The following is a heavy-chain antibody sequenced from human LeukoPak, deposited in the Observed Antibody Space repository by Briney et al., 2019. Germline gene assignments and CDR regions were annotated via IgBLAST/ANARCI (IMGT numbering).Heavy chain of an antibody. CDR3: ATEGGGSGSFDY. V-gene: IGHV1-24*01. CDR1: GYTLTELS. J-gene: IGHJ4*02. D-gene: IGHD3-10*01. CDR2: FDPEDGET. Sequence: EASVKVSCKVSGYTLTELSMHWVRQAPGKGLEWMGGFDPEDGETIYAQKFQGRVTMTEDTSTDTAYMELSSLRSEDTAVYYCATEGGGSGSFDYWGQGTLVTVSS.